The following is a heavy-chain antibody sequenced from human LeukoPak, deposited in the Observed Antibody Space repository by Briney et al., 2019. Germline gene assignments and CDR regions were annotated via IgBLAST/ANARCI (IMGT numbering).Heavy chain of an antibody. CDR2: FDPEDGET. CDR3: ATDLPRGYSHFDY. J-gene: IGHJ4*02. V-gene: IGHV1-24*01. CDR1: GYTLTELS. D-gene: IGHD5-18*01. Sequence: ASVKVSCKVSGYTLTELSMHWVRQAPGKGLDWMGGFDPEDGETIYAQKFQGRVTMTEDTSTDTAYMELSSLRSEDTAVYYCATDLPRGYSHFDYWGQGTLVTVSS.